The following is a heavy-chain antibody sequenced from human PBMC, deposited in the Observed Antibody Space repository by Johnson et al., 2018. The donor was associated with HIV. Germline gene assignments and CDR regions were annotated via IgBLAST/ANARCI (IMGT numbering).Heavy chain of an antibody. J-gene: IGHJ3*02. CDR1: GFTFSSYG. V-gene: IGHV3-30*03. CDR3: ASEVRGVLDI. CDR2: ISYDGSNK. Sequence: VQLVESGGGVVQPGRSLRLSCAASGFTFSSYGMNWVRQAPGKGLEWVAVISYDGSNKYYADSVKGRFTISRDNSKNSLYLQMNSLRAEDTAVYYCASEVRGVLDIWGQGTMVTVSS. D-gene: IGHD3-10*01.